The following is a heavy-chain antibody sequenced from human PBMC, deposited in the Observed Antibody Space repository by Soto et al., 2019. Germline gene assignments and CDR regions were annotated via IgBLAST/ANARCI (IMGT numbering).Heavy chain of an antibody. CDR1: GGTFSSYA. J-gene: IGHJ4*02. CDR3: ARSGSGYYDSSGYSIDY. V-gene: IGHV1-69*13. D-gene: IGHD3-22*01. CDR2: IIPIFGTA. Sequence: SVKVSCKASGGTFSSYAISWVRQAPGQGLEWMGGIIPIFGTANYAQKFQGRVTITADESTSTAYMELSSLRSEDTAVYYCARSGSGYYDSSGYSIDYWGQGTLVTVSS.